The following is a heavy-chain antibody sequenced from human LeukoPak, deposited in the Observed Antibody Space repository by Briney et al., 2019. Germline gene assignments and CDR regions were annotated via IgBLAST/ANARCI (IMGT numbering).Heavy chain of an antibody. V-gene: IGHV3-30*04. CDR2: ISYDGSNK. D-gene: IGHD3-22*01. CDR1: GFTFSSYA. J-gene: IGHJ4*02. Sequence: GGSLRLSCAASGFTFSSYAMHWVRQAPGKGLEWVAVISYDGSNKYYADSVKGRFTISRDNSKNTLYLQMNSLRAEDTAVNYCARDSSGYYFDYWGQGTLVTVSS. CDR3: ARDSSGYYFDY.